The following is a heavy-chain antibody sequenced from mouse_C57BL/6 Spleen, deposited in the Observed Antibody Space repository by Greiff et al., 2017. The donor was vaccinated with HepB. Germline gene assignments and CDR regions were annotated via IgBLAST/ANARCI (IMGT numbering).Heavy chain of an antibody. J-gene: IGHJ4*01. Sequence: VQLQQSGAELVKPGASVKISCKASGYAFSSYWLNWVKQRPGKGLEWIGQIYPGDGDTNYNGKFKGKATLTADKSSSTAYMQRSSLTSEDSAVYFCAPTVVDAMDYWGQGTSVTVSS. CDR3: APTVVDAMDY. D-gene: IGHD1-1*01. CDR1: GYAFSSYW. CDR2: IYPGDGDT. V-gene: IGHV1-80*01.